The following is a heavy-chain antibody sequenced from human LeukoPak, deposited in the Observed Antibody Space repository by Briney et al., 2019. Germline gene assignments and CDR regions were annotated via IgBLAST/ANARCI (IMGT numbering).Heavy chain of an antibody. D-gene: IGHD3-3*01. V-gene: IGHV3-21*01. Sequence: PGGSLRLSCAASGFTFSSYSMNWVRQAPGKGLEWGSSISSSSSYIYYADSVKGRFTISRDNAKNSLYLQMSSLRAEDTAVYYCASGCLEWLWAFDYWGQGTLVTVSS. J-gene: IGHJ4*02. CDR2: ISSSSSYI. CDR3: ASGCLEWLWAFDY. CDR1: GFTFSSYS.